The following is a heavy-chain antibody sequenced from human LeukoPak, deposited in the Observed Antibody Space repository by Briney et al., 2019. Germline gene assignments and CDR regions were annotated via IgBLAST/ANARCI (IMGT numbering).Heavy chain of an antibody. D-gene: IGHD3-10*01. CDR3: ARVTGITMVRGVMTPVSGFDY. Sequence: SETLSLTCTVSGGSISSSSYYWGWIRQPPGKGLEWIGSIYYSGSTYYNPSLKSRVTISVDTSKNQFSLKLSSVTAADTAVYYCARVTGITMVRGVMTPVSGFDYWGQGTLVTVSS. V-gene: IGHV4-39*07. CDR1: GGSISSSSYY. J-gene: IGHJ4*02. CDR2: IYYSGST.